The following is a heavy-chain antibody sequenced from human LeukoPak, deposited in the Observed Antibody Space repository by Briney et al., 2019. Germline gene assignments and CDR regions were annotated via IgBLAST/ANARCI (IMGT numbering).Heavy chain of an antibody. D-gene: IGHD6-13*01. J-gene: IGHJ3*02. Sequence: SVKVSCKASGGTFSSYAVNWVRQAPGQGLEWMGGIIPILGTPDYAQKFQGRVTIIRDESTSTAHMELSSLRSGDTAVYYCASPVIAAAGHGAFNIWGQGTMVTVSS. CDR2: IIPILGTP. V-gene: IGHV1-69*05. CDR3: ASPVIAAAGHGAFNI. CDR1: GGTFSSYA.